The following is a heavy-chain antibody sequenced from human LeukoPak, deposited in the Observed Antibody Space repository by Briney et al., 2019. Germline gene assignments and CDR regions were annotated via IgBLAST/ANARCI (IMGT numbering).Heavy chain of an antibody. Sequence: PGGSLRLSCEASGFSFPYGMSWVRQAPGKGLEWVAVISYDGSNKYYADSVKCRFTISRDNSKNTLYLQMNSLRAEDTAVYYCASVADDIVVVVAANGYYYYMDVWGKGTTVTVSS. CDR1: GFSFPYG. V-gene: IGHV3-30*03. J-gene: IGHJ6*03. CDR3: ASVADDIVVVVAANGYYYYMDV. D-gene: IGHD2-15*01. CDR2: ISYDGSNK.